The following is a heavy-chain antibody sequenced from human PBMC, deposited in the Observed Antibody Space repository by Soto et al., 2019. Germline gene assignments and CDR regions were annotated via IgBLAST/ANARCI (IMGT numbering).Heavy chain of an antibody. J-gene: IGHJ4*02. CDR1: GDTFTNSD. CDR2: MNPDSGHA. Sequence: ASVKVCCKASGDTFTNSDINWVRQAPGQGLEWMGWMNPDSGHAAYAQKFQGRVTLTTSTSTSTVYMEMRSLGSEDTAVYYCARRPHCSGGICYYGLDNWGQGTLVTVSS. V-gene: IGHV1-8*01. D-gene: IGHD2-15*01. CDR3: ARRPHCSGGICYYGLDN.